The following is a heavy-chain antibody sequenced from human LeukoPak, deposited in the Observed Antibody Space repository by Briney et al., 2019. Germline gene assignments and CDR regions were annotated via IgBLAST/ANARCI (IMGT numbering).Heavy chain of an antibody. Sequence: SETLSLTCTVSGGSISSTSYYWSWIRQPPGKGLEWIGYIYSSGSTNYNPSLKSRVTISVDTSKNQFSLKLSSVTAADTAVYYCARQREYYESSGYYSFDYWGQGTLVTVSS. CDR3: ARQREYYESSGYYSFDY. D-gene: IGHD3-22*01. CDR2: IYSSGST. CDR1: GGSISSTSYY. V-gene: IGHV4-59*08. J-gene: IGHJ4*02.